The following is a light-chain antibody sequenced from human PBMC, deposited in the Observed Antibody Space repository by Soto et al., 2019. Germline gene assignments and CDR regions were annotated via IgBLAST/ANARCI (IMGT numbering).Light chain of an antibody. J-gene: IGKJ3*01. Sequence: AIQMTQSPSSLSASVGDRVTITCRARQGIRNDLDWFQQKPGKATKLLIYAASNLQSGVPERFSGSGSGTDFTLTISSLQPEDFATYYCLQKYFYPFTFGPGTKVDI. CDR3: LQKYFYPFT. CDR2: AAS. V-gene: IGKV1-6*01. CDR1: QGIRND.